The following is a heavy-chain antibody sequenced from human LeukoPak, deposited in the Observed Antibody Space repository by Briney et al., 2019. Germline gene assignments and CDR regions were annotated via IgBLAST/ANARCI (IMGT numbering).Heavy chain of an antibody. CDR2: IKQDGSEK. CDR3: ARTRDNYYYMDV. Sequence: GGSLRLSCVASGFIFSNYWMTWVRQAPGKGLEWVANIKQDGSEKYYVDSVKGRFTISRDNAKNSLYLQMNSLRAEDTAVYYCARTRDNYYYMDVWGKGTTVTVSS. CDR1: GFIFSNYW. D-gene: IGHD2-2*01. J-gene: IGHJ6*03. V-gene: IGHV3-7*01.